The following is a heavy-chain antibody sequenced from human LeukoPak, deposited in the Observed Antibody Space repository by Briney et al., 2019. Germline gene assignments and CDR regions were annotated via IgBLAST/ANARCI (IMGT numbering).Heavy chain of an antibody. Sequence: PGGSLRLSCAASGFTFSSYGMHWVRQAPGKGLEWVAVISYDGSNKYYADSVKGRFTISRDNSKNTLYLQMNSPRAEDTAVYYCAKDRGTQYYYYGMDVWGQGTTVTVSS. J-gene: IGHJ6*02. D-gene: IGHD3-10*01. CDR2: ISYDGSNK. CDR1: GFTFSSYG. V-gene: IGHV3-30*18. CDR3: AKDRGTQYYYYGMDV.